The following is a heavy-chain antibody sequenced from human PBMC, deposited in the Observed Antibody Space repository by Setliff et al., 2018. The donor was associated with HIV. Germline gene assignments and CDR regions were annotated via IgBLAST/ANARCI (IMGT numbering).Heavy chain of an antibody. J-gene: IGHJ4*02. D-gene: IGHD3-22*01. V-gene: IGHV4-4*02. CDR3: GGNGYYSIDY. CDR2: IYHSGST. CDR1: GGSISSNW. Sequence: SETLSLTCAVSGGSISSNWWSWVRQSPGKGLEWIGEIYHSGSTHYNPSLQSRVTISVDKSKSQFSLKLSSVTAADTAVYYCGGNGYYSIDYWGQGTLVTVSS.